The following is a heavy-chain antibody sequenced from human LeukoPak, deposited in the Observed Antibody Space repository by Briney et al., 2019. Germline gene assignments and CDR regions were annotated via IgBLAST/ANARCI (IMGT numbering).Heavy chain of an antibody. Sequence: GGSLRLSCAASGFTFSRYAMHWVRQAPGKGMEGVAIVWYDGSNENYVDSVKGRFTISRDNAKNTLYLQMNSLGAEDTAVYFCTRVDTAMGSLDYWGQGILVTVSS. D-gene: IGHD5-18*01. V-gene: IGHV3-33*01. CDR2: VWYDGSNE. CDR3: TRVDTAMGSLDY. CDR1: GFTFSRYA. J-gene: IGHJ4*02.